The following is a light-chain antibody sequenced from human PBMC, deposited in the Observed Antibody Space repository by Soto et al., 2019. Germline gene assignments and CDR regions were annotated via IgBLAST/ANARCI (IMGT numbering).Light chain of an antibody. CDR1: SSDVGGYNY. Sequence: QAVVTQPASVSGSPGQSITISCTGTSSDVGGYNYVSWYQQHPGKAPKLMIYDVSNRPSGVSNRFSGSKSGNMASLTISGLQAEDEADYYCSSYTSSSTGVFGTGTKLTVL. CDR3: SSYTSSSTGV. J-gene: IGLJ1*01. V-gene: IGLV2-14*01. CDR2: DVS.